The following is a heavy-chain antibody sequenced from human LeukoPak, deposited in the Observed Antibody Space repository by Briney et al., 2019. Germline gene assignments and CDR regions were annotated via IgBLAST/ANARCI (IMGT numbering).Heavy chain of an antibody. CDR1: GYTFTSYY. CDR3: ARGRIPARLRELGVVTDRHYYMDV. J-gene: IGHJ6*03. D-gene: IGHD3-3*01. Sequence: ASVKVSCKASGYTFTSYYMHWVRQAPGQGLEWMGWINPYNGNTKYALKVQGRVTMTTDTSTSTAYMELRSLSPDDTAVFYCARGRIPARLRELGVVTDRHYYMDVWGKGTTVTVSS. V-gene: IGHV1-18*04. CDR2: INPYNGNT.